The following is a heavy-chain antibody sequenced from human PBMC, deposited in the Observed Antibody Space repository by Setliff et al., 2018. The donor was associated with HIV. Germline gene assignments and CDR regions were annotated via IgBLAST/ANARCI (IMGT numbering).Heavy chain of an antibody. J-gene: IGHJ1*01. CDR2: LSGSGGST. CDR3: AQAQTSVSGSYYQYLQH. D-gene: IGHD3-10*01. CDR1: ELTFSNYA. V-gene: IGHV3-23*01. Sequence: GGSLRLSCAASELTFSNYAMTWVRQAPGKGLEWVSSLSGSGGSTYYADSVKGRFTISRDNSKNTLYLRMNSLGAEDTAVYYCAQAQTSVSGSYYQYLQHWGQGTLVTV.